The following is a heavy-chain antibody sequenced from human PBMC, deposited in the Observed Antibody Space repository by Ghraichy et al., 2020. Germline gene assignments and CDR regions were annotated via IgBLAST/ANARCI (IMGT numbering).Heavy chain of an antibody. CDR3: ATGRGRYSSGWNDY. CDR2: MNPNSGNT. J-gene: IGHJ4*02. D-gene: IGHD6-19*01. V-gene: IGHV1-8*01. Sequence: ASVRVSCKASGYTFTSYDINWVRQATGQGLEWMGWMNPNSGNTGYAQKFQGRVTMTRNTSISTAYMELSSLRSEDTAVYYCATGRGRYSSGWNDYWGQGTLVTVSS. CDR1: GYTFTSYD.